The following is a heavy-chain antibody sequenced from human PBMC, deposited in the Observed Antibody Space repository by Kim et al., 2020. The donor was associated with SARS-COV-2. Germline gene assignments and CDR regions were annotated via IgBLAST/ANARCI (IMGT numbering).Heavy chain of an antibody. CDR2: IYYSGST. V-gene: IGHV4-39*01. D-gene: IGHD3-9*01. CDR1: GGSISSSSYY. J-gene: IGHJ6*01. CDR3: AKLAVLRYFHLLYYYY. Sequence: SETLSLTCTVSGGSISSSSYYWGWIRQPPGKGLEWIGSIYYSGSTYYNPSLKSRVTISVDTSKNQFSLKLSSVTAADTAVYYCAKLAVLRYFHLLYYYY.